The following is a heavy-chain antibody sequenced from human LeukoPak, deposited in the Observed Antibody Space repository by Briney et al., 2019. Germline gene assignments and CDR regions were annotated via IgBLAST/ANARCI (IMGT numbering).Heavy chain of an antibody. J-gene: IGHJ3*01. CDR2: IKEEGSEK. V-gene: IGHV3-7*01. D-gene: IGHD2-2*01. CDR3: VRDQGYCTSASCRGDAFDV. CDR1: GFTFSTHW. Sequence: GGSLRLSCAASGFTFSTHWMSWVCQAPGKGLEWVAKIKEEGSEKYYVDSVKGRFTISRDNAKNSLSLQMHSLRDEDTAVYYCVRDQGYCTSASCRGDAFDVWGQGSMVSVSS.